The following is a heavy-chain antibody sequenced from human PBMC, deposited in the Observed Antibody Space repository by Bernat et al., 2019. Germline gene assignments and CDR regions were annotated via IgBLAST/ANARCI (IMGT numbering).Heavy chain of an antibody. D-gene: IGHD4-11*01. CDR2: ISHHGSDK. CDR3: ARDVDYNFDY. Sequence: QVQLVESGGGVVQPGRSLRLSCAASGFTFSSSPMHWVRQAPGKGLEWVAVISHHGSDKYYADSVKGRFTISRDNSKNTLYLHMNSLRAEDTAVFYCARDVDYNFDYWGQGTLVTVSS. J-gene: IGHJ4*02. CDR1: GFTFSSSP. V-gene: IGHV3-30-3*01.